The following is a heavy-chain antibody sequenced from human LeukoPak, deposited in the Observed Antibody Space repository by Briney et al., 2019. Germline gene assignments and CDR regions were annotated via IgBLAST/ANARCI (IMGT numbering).Heavy chain of an antibody. CDR2: IYTSGST. CDR1: GGSISSYY. CDR3: ARDYCSGGSCYDTSNWFDP. V-gene: IGHV4-4*07. J-gene: IGHJ5*02. Sequence: SETLSLTCTVSGGSISSYYWSRIRQPAGKGLEWIGRIYTSGSTNYNPSLKSRVTMSVDTSKNQFSLKLSSVTAADTAVYYCARDYCSGGSCYDTSNWFDPWGQGTLVTVSS. D-gene: IGHD2-15*01.